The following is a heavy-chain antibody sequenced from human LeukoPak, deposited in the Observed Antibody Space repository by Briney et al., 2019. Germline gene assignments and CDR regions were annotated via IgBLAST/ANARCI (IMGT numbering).Heavy chain of an antibody. CDR1: GFTFSDYY. V-gene: IGHV3-72*01. D-gene: IGHD2-15*01. Sequence: GGSLRFSCAASGFTFSDYYMDWVRQAPGKGLEWVGRSRNKANSYTTEYAASVKGRFTISREDSRISLYLQMNSLKTEDTAVYYCARVRYCSGGSCHSFDYWGQGTPVTVSS. J-gene: IGHJ4*02. CDR2: SRNKANSYTT. CDR3: ARVRYCSGGSCHSFDY.